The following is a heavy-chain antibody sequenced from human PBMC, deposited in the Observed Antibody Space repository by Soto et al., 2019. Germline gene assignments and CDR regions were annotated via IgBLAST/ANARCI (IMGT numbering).Heavy chain of an antibody. CDR3: AKVFTQCSGGSCYSGDY. Sequence: PGGSLRLSCAASGFTFSSYGMHWVRQAPDKGLEWVAVISYDGSNKYYADSVKGRFTISRDNSKNTLYLQMNSLRAEDTAVYYCAKVFTQCSGGSCYSGDYWGQGTLVTVSS. J-gene: IGHJ4*02. V-gene: IGHV3-30*18. CDR2: ISYDGSNK. D-gene: IGHD2-15*01. CDR1: GFTFSSYG.